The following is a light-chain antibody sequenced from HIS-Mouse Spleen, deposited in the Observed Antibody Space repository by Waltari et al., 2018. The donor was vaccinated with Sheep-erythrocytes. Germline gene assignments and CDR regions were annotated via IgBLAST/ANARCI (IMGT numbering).Light chain of an antibody. CDR3: AAWDDSLNGYV. CDR1: SSNIGSNT. V-gene: IGLV1-44*01. J-gene: IGLJ1*01. CDR2: SNN. Sequence: QFVLTQPPSASGTPGQRVTISCSGSSSNIGSNTVNWYQQLPGTAPKLLIYSNNQRPAGFPARFSGSTSGTSASLAISGLQSEDEADYYCAAWDDSLNGYVFGTGTKVTVL.